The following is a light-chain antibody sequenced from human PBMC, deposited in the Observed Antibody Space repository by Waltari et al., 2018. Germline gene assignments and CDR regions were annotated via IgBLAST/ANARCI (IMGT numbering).Light chain of an antibody. J-gene: IGKJ3*01. CDR3: QQGYRIPLA. CDR1: QSINTY. CDR2: GAS. Sequence: DLQMTQSPSSLSASVGDRVTITCRASQSINTYLNWYQRKPGEAPKLLIYGASTLESGVPSRFSGSGSGTDFTLTISSLQPEDFATYYCQQGYRIPLAFGPGAKVEMK. V-gene: IGKV1-39*01.